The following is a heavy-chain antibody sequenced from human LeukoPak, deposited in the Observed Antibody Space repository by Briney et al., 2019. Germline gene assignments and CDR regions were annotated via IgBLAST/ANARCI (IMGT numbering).Heavy chain of an antibody. V-gene: IGHV3-21*01. CDR1: GFTFSSYS. Sequence: PGGSLRLSCAASGFTFSSYSMNWVRQAPGKGLEWVSSISSSSSYIYYADSVKGRFTIPRDNAKDSLYLQMNSLRAEDTAVYYCASGYGGFADYWGQGTLVTVSS. CDR2: ISSSSSYI. D-gene: IGHD5-12*01. CDR3: ASGYGGFADY. J-gene: IGHJ4*02.